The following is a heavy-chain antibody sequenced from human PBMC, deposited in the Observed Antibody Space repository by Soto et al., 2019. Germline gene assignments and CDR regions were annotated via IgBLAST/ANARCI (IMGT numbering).Heavy chain of an antibody. CDR1: GFTFSSYA. CDR2: ISYDGSNK. J-gene: IGHJ5*02. D-gene: IGHD6-19*01. CDR3: ARPVYSSGWYVPPWFDP. Sequence: QVQLLESEGGVVQPGRSLRLSCAASGFTFSSYAMHWVRQAPGKGLEWVAVISYDGSNKYYADSVKGRFTISRDNSKNTLYLQMNSLRAEDTAVYYCARPVYSSGWYVPPWFDPWGQGTLVTVSS. V-gene: IGHV3-30-3*01.